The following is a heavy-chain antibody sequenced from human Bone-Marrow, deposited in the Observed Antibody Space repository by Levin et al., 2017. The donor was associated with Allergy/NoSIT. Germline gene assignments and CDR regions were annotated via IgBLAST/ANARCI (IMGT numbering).Heavy chain of an antibody. CDR1: GFTFDDYG. V-gene: IGHV3-20*04. D-gene: IGHD3-3*01. CDR3: AGWGVVESSSYYGLDV. CDR2: INWNGIST. J-gene: IGHJ6*02. Sequence: GGSLRLSCAASGFTFDDYGMSWVRQVEGKGLEWVSGINWNGISTDYADSVRGRFIISRDNAKNSLYLQMNSPRVEDTALYYWAGWGVVESSSYYGLDVWGQGTTVTVSS.